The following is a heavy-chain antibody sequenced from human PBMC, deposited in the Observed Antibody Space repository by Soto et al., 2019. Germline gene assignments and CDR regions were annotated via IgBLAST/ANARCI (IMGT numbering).Heavy chain of an antibody. V-gene: IGHV4-39*01. CDR2: IFYSGNT. CDR3: ARVFGSGSYYFDY. CDR1: GGSISSYY. J-gene: IGHJ4*02. Sequence: PSETLSLTCTVSGGSISSYYWGWIRQPPGKGLECIGIIFYSGNTYYRPSLKSRVTMSVDTSKNQFSLKLSSVSAADTSMYYCARVFGSGSYYFDYWGQGTLVTVSS. D-gene: IGHD3-10*01.